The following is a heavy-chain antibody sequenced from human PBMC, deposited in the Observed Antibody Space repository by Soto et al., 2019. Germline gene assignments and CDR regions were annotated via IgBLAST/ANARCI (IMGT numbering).Heavy chain of an antibody. Sequence: QVQLVQSGAEVKKPGSSVKVSCKASGGIFSSYAISWVRQAPGQGLEWMGGIIPIFGTADYAQKFQGRVTITADESKCTDCRELSRRRSEATGMFYCGRRYGCSGCTSRVWYYYFGLDYWGQGTTVTGSS. V-gene: IGHV1-69*12. CDR1: GGIFSSYA. CDR2: IIPIFGTA. D-gene: IGHD5-18*01. J-gene: IGHJ6*02. CDR3: GRRYGCSGCTSRVWYYYFGLDY.